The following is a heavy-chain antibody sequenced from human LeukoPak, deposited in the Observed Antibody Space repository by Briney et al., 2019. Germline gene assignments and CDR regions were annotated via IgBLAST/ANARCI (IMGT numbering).Heavy chain of an antibody. D-gene: IGHD3-10*01. CDR1: GYTFTGYY. V-gene: IGHV1-2*02. Sequence: GASVKVSCKASGYTFTGYYMHWVRQAPGQGLEWMGWINPNSGGTNYAQKLQGRVTMTTDTSTSTAYMELRSLRSDDTAVYYCARVELLWFGEFGKEDYWGQGTLVTVSS. CDR3: ARVELLWFGEFGKEDY. CDR2: INPNSGGT. J-gene: IGHJ4*02.